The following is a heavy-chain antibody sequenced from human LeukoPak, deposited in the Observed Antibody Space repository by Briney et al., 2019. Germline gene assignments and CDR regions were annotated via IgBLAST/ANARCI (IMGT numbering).Heavy chain of an antibody. CDR1: GFTFTDYR. CDR3: ARAGQSDY. J-gene: IGHJ4*02. V-gene: IGHV3-11*01. CDR2: ISGGSRTM. Sequence: PGGSLRLSCAASGFTFTDYRMNWIRQAPGKGLEWVSSISGGSRTMHYADSVKGRFTTSRDNAKNSLFLQMNSLRAEDTAVYYCARAGQSDYWGQGTLVTVSS.